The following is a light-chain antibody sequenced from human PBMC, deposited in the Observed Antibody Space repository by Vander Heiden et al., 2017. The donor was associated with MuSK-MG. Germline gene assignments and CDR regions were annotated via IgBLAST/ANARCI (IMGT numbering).Light chain of an antibody. V-gene: IGKV2-28*01. Sequence: DIVMTQSPLSLPVTPGEPAPISCRPSQSLLHSNGYNYLAWYQQKPGQSPRLLIYLGSNRASGVPDRFSGSGSGTDFTLKISRVEAEDVGVYYCKQDLKTPYTFGQGTKLEIK. CDR3: KQDLKTPYT. CDR1: QSLLHSNGYNY. J-gene: IGKJ2*01. CDR2: LGS.